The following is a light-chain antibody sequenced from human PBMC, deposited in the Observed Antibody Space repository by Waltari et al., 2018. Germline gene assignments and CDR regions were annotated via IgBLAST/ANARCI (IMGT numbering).Light chain of an antibody. Sequence: DIVMTHSPDSLAVSLGETATINCTSSQSVLYTPNDKNYLAWYQQKPGQPPKLLIYWASTREFGVPDRVSGSGSGTDFTLTISSLQAEDVAGYYCQQYYNPPLTFGQGTKVELK. CDR2: WAS. CDR1: QSVLYTPNDKNY. V-gene: IGKV4-1*01. J-gene: IGKJ1*01. CDR3: QQYYNPPLT.